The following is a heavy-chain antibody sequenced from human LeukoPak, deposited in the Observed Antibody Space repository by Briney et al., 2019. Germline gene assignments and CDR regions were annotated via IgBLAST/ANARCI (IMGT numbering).Heavy chain of an antibody. J-gene: IGHJ6*03. CDR1: GYTFTSYY. D-gene: IGHD6-13*01. CDR2: INPSGGST. Sequence: ASVKVSCKASGYTFTSYYMHWVRQAPGQGLEWMGIINPSGGSTSYAQKFQGRVTMTRDTSTSTVYMELSSLRSGDTAVYYCAREGGSSWFTGYMDVWGKGTTVTVSS. V-gene: IGHV1-46*01. CDR3: AREGGSSWFTGYMDV.